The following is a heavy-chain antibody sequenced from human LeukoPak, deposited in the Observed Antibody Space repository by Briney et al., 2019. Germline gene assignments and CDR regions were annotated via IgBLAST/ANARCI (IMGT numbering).Heavy chain of an antibody. J-gene: IGHJ4*02. Sequence: GGSLRLSCAASGFTFSSYWMHWVRQVPGKGLEWVSRINGDGSSISYVDSVKGRFTISRDNAKSTLYLQMNSLRVEDTAVYFCARWDYGGTSGLYYFDYWGQGTLVTVSS. V-gene: IGHV3-74*01. CDR2: INGDGSSI. D-gene: IGHD4/OR15-4a*01. CDR3: ARWDYGGTSGLYYFDY. CDR1: GFTFSSYW.